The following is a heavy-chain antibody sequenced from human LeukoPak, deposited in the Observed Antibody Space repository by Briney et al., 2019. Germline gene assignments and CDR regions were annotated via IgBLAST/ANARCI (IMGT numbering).Heavy chain of an antibody. CDR2: INHSGST. Sequence: PSETLSLTCTVSGGSIRSYYYNWIRQPPGKGLEWIGEINHSGSTNYNPSLKSRVTISVDTSKNQFSLKLSSVTAADTAVYYCARGPHTGVNYYDSSGYYYWGQGTLVTVSS. D-gene: IGHD3-22*01. CDR1: GGSIRSYY. CDR3: ARGPHTGVNYYDSSGYYY. J-gene: IGHJ4*02. V-gene: IGHV4-34*01.